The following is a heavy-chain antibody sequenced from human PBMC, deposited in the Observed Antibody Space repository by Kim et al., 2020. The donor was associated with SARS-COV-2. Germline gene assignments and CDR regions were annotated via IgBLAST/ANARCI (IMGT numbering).Heavy chain of an antibody. V-gene: IGHV3-33*01. Sequence: GGSLRLSCAASGFTFSSYGMHWVRQAPGKGLEWVAVIWYDGSNKYYADSVKGRFTISRDNSKNTLYLQMNSLRAEDTAVYYCARDLRFGGSGMLDDYWGQGTLVTVSS. D-gene: IGHD3-10*01. CDR2: IWYDGSNK. CDR1: GFTFSSYG. CDR3: ARDLRFGGSGMLDDY. J-gene: IGHJ4*02.